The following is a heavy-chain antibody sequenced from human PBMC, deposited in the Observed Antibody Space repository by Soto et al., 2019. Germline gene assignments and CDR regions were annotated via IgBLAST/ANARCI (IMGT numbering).Heavy chain of an antibody. D-gene: IGHD3-10*01. Sequence: EVQLVESGGGLVKPGASLRLSCAASGFSFGTYTMNWVRQAPGKGLEWVSSIDSSGSYIYYVDSVKGRFSISRDNAKKSLYLQMNRLRAEDTAVYYCRRGGSYPYGGQGTLVTVSS. CDR3: RRGGSYPY. CDR1: GFSFGTYT. CDR2: IDSSGSYI. J-gene: IGHJ4*02. V-gene: IGHV3-21*02.